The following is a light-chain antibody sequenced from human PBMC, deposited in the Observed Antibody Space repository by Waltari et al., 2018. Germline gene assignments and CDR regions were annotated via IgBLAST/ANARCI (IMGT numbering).Light chain of an antibody. CDR1: SSDVGSYNL. CDR3: CSYAGSRTYVV. V-gene: IGLV2-23*02. Sequence: QSALTQPASVSGSPGQSITISCTGTSSDVGSYNLVSWYQQHPGKGPKLMIYEVSKRPSGVSTRFSGSKSGNTASLTISGLQAEDEADYYCCSYAGSRTYVVFGGGTKLTVL. CDR2: EVS. J-gene: IGLJ2*01.